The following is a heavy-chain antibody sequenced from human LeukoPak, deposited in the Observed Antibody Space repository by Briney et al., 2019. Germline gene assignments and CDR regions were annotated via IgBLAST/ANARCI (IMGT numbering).Heavy chain of an antibody. Sequence: GASVKVSCKTSGYTFTHYYLHWVRQAPGQGLEWMGWINPNSGDTNYAQKFQGRVTMTRDTSISTAYMELSRLRSDDTAVYYCARDVPSPLLNWFDPWGQGTLVTVSS. D-gene: IGHD6-6*01. CDR3: ARDVPSPLLNWFDP. J-gene: IGHJ5*02. CDR2: INPNSGDT. CDR1: GYTFTHYY. V-gene: IGHV1-2*02.